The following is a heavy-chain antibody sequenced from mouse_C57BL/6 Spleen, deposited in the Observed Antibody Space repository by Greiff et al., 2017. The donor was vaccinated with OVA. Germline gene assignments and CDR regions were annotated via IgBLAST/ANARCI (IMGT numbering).Heavy chain of an antibody. Sequence: EVQLVESEGGLVQPGSSMKLSCTASGFTFSDYYMAWVRQVPEKGLEWVANINYDGSSTYYLDSLKSRFIISRDNAKNILYLQMSSLKSEDTATYYCARDRGGGYYFDYWGQGTTLTVSS. CDR3: ARDRGGGYYFDY. CDR1: GFTFSDYY. CDR2: INYDGSST. V-gene: IGHV5-16*01. J-gene: IGHJ2*01.